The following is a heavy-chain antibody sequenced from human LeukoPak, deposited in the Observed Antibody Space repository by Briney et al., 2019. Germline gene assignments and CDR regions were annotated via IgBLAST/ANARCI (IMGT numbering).Heavy chain of an antibody. CDR3: ARVGDSSRRTFHYFDY. D-gene: IGHD6-13*01. Sequence: ASVKVSCKASGYTFTSYGISWVRQAPGQGLEWMGWISAYNGNTNYAQKLQGRVTMNTDTSTSTAYMGLRSLRSDDTSVYYCARVGDSSRRTFHYFDYWGQGTLVTVSS. CDR1: GYTFTSYG. V-gene: IGHV1-18*01. CDR2: ISAYNGNT. J-gene: IGHJ4*02.